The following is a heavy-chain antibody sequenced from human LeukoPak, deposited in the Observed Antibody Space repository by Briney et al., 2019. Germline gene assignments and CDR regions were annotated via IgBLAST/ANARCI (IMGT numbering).Heavy chain of an antibody. CDR1: GFTVRSIY. D-gene: IGHD5-18*01. Sequence: PGGSLRLSCAASGFTVRSIYMTWVRQAPGKGLEWVSSFYSGGSSYYADSVKGRFIISRDSSTDTLYLQMNSLRVEDTAVYFCARDRGYGYGFFDRWGQGTLVTVSS. CDR2: FYSGGSS. V-gene: IGHV3-53*01. J-gene: IGHJ4*02. CDR3: ARDRGYGYGFFDR.